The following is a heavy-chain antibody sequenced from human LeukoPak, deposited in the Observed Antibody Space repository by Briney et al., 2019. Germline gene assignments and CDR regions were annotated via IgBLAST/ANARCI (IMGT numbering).Heavy chain of an antibody. Sequence: ASVKVSFKASGYTFTSYDINWVRQATGQGLEWMGWMNPNSGNTGYAQKFQGRVTITRNTSISTAYMELSSLRSEDTAVYYCARGRFGYGGNYGEFDIWGQGTMVTVSS. CDR1: GYTFTSYD. CDR3: ARGRFGYGGNYGEFDI. V-gene: IGHV1-8*03. CDR2: MNPNSGNT. J-gene: IGHJ3*02. D-gene: IGHD4-23*01.